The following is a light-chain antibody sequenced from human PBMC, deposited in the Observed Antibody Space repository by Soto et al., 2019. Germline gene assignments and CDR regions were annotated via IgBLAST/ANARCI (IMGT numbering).Light chain of an antibody. V-gene: IGKV3-11*01. Sequence: DIVLTQAPATLSLSPGERATLSCRASQSVGRDFAWYQQKPGQTPSLLIYDASNSATGIPARFSGIGSGTYFTLTISSLEPEDFAGYYCQHRHNFGPGTKV. CDR1: QSVGRD. J-gene: IGKJ3*01. CDR3: QHRHN. CDR2: DAS.